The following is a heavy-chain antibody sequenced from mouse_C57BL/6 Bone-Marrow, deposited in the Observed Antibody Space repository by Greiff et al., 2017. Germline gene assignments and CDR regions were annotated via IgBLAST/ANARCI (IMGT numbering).Heavy chain of an antibody. Sequence: EVKLEESGGGLVQPGGSLKLSCAASGFTFSDYYMYWVRQTPEKRLEWVAYISNGGGSTYYPDTVKGRFTISRDNAKNTLYLQMSRLKSEDTAMYYCARQGYGNFWFAYWGQGTLVTVSA. D-gene: IGHD2-1*01. V-gene: IGHV5-12*01. CDR3: ARQGYGNFWFAY. CDR1: GFTFSDYY. J-gene: IGHJ3*01. CDR2: ISNGGGST.